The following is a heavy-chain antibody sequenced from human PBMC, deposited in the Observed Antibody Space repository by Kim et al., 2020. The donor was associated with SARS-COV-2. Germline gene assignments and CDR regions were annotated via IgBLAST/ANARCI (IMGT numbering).Heavy chain of an antibody. CDR3: ANLDY. CDR2: RGDST. J-gene: IGHJ4*02. V-gene: IGHV3-23*01. Sequence: RGDSTSYADSVKGRFSISRDNSKNTLYLQMSSLRDEDTAIYYCANLDYWGQGTLVTVSS.